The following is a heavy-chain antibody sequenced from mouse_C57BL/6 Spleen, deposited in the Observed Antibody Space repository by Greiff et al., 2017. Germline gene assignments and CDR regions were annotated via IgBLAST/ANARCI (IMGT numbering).Heavy chain of an antibody. CDR1: GYSIPSGYY. J-gene: IGHJ4*01. Sequence: VQLKESGPGLVKPSQSLSLTCSVTGYSIPSGYYWNWIRQFPGNKLEWMGYISYDGSNNYNPSLKNRISITRDTSKNQFFLKLNSVTTEDTATYYCARGERYYYAMDYWGQGTSVTVSS. CDR2: ISYDGSN. V-gene: IGHV3-6*01. CDR3: ARGERYYYAMDY.